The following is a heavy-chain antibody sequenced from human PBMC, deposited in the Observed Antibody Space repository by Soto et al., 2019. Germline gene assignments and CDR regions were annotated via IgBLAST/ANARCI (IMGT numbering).Heavy chain of an antibody. CDR1: AGTFSSYG. J-gene: IGHJ4*02. CDR2: IIPMFGTA. Sequence: SVKVSCKASAGTFSSYGISWVRQAPGQGLEWMGGIIPMFGTATHTQNFQGRLTITADESTATAYMELSSLRSEDTAVHFCARSVGVTTLSYLDYWGQGTLVTVSS. CDR3: ARSVGVTTLSYLDY. V-gene: IGHV1-69*13. D-gene: IGHD1-26*01.